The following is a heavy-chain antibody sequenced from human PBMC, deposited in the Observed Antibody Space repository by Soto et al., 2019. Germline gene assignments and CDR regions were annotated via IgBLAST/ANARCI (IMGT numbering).Heavy chain of an antibody. J-gene: IGHJ3*02. CDR1: GFTFSNAW. CDR2: IKSKTDGGTT. D-gene: IGHD2-15*01. Sequence: EVQLVESGGGLVKPGGSLRLSCAASGFTFSNAWMNWVRQAPGKGLEWVGRIKSKTDGGTTDYAAPVKGRFTISRDDSKNTLYLQMNILKTEDTAVYYCTTGFGSGSCYSGYCAFDIWSQGTMVTVSS. V-gene: IGHV3-15*07. CDR3: TTGFGSGSCYSGYCAFDI.